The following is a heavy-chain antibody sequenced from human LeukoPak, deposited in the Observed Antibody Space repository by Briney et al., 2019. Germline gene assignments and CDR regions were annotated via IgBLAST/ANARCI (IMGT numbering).Heavy chain of an antibody. D-gene: IGHD6-13*01. CDR2: IGTAGDT. Sequence: GGSLRLSCAASGFTFSSYDMHWVRQATGKVLEWVSAIGTAGDTYYPGSVKGRFTISRENAKNSLYLQMNSLRAGDTAVYYCARARAAAGTYLGNAFDIWGQGTMVTVSS. J-gene: IGHJ3*02. CDR1: GFTFSSYD. V-gene: IGHV3-13*01. CDR3: ARARAAAGTYLGNAFDI.